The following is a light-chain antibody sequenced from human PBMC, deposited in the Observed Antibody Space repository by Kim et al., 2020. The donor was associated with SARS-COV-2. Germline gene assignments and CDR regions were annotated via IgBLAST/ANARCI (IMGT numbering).Light chain of an antibody. CDR2: SAF. CDR1: EDIRKD. J-gene: IGKJ2*01. V-gene: IGKV1-17*02. Sequence: DIQMTQSPSSLSASVGDRVTITCRANEDIRKDVDWFQQKPGKAPKRLIYSAFSLQSGVPVRFSGSGSGTEFTLTISHLQPEDFATYFCLQHNRYPYTFGQGTSWRS. CDR3: LQHNRYPYT.